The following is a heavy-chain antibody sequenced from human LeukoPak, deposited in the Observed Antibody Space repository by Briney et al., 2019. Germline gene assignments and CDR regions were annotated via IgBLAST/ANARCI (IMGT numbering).Heavy chain of an antibody. CDR1: GGSISTFY. Sequence: SETLSLTCTVSGGSISTFYWSWLRQPPGKGLEWIGYIFHTGHSNHNPSLKGRVTISVDTSKNQFSLNLDSVTAADTAMYYCARHPFSDGFDLWGQGTMVTVSS. V-gene: IGHV4-59*08. CDR3: ARHPFSDGFDL. CDR2: IFHTGHS. J-gene: IGHJ3*01.